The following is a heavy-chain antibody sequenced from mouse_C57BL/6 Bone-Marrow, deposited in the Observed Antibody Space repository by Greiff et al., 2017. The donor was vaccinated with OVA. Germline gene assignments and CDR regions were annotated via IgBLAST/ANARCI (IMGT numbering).Heavy chain of an antibody. V-gene: IGHV1-55*01. Sequence: VQLQQPGAELVKPGASVKMSCKASGYTFTSYWITWVKQRPGQGLEWIGDIYPGSGSTNYNVKFKSKATLTVDTSSSTAYMQLSSLTSEDSAVYYCARGRVYYGSSFDYWGQGTTLTVSS. CDR3: ARGRVYYGSSFDY. J-gene: IGHJ2*01. CDR1: GYTFTSYW. CDR2: IYPGSGST. D-gene: IGHD1-1*01.